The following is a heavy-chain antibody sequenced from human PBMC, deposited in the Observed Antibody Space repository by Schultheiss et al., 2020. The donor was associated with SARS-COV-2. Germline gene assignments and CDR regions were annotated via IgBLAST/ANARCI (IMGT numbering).Heavy chain of an antibody. V-gene: IGHV3-30*03. CDR1: GFTFSSYS. Sequence: GGSLRLSCAASGFTFSSYSMNWVRQAPGKGLEWVAVISFHGSDEYYADSVKGRFTISRDISNNTLYLQLNTLRPEDTAVYYCARAPYRGSYFPPVGFDFWGQGTPVTVSS. CDR3: ARAPYRGSYFPPVGFDF. J-gene: IGHJ4*02. CDR2: ISFHGSDE. D-gene: IGHD1-26*01.